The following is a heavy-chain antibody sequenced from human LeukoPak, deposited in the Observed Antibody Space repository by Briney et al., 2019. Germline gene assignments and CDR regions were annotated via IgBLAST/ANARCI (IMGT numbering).Heavy chain of an antibody. Sequence: SETLSLTCTVSGGSISSSSYYWGWIRQPPGKGLEWIGSIYYSGSTYYNPSLKSRVTISVDTSKNQFSLKLSSVTAADTAVYYCAKGQIRITVFGVIILGALDIWGQGTMVTVSS. D-gene: IGHD3-3*01. J-gene: IGHJ3*02. CDR1: GGSISSSSYY. V-gene: IGHV4-39*07. CDR3: AKGQIRITVFGVIILGALDI. CDR2: IYYSGST.